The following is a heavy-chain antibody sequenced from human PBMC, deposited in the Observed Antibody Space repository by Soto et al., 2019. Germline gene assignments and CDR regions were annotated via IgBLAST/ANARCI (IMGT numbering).Heavy chain of an antibody. D-gene: IGHD6-19*01. Sequence: ASVKVSCKASGYTFTGYYMHWVRQAPGQGLEWMGWINPNSGGTNYAQKFQGRVTMTRDTSISTAYMELSRLRSDDTAMYYCARDPVAGTFWFDPWGQGTLVTVSS. CDR2: INPNSGGT. J-gene: IGHJ5*02. CDR1: GYTFTGYY. CDR3: ARDPVAGTFWFDP. V-gene: IGHV1-2*02.